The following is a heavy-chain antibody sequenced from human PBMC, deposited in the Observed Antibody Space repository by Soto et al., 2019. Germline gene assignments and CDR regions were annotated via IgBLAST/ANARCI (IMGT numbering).Heavy chain of an antibody. CDR3: AKDFYYDSSGYLDY. J-gene: IGHJ4*02. CDR2: ISGSGGST. D-gene: IGHD3-22*01. Sequence: LRLSCAASGFTFSSYAMSWVRQAPGKGLEWVSAISGSGGSTYYADSVKGRFTISRDNSKNTLYLQMNSLRAEDTAVYYCAKDFYYDSSGYLDYWGQGTLVTVSS. V-gene: IGHV3-23*01. CDR1: GFTFSSYA.